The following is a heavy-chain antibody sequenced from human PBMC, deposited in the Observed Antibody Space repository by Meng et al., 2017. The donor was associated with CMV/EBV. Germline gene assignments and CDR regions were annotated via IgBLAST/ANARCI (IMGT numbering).Heavy chain of an antibody. D-gene: IGHD3-3*01. J-gene: IGHJ3*02. CDR2: IYSGGST. CDR3: AKDRPYDFWSGYYEGDAFDI. V-gene: IGHV3-53*01. CDR1: GFTVSSNY. Sequence: GGSLRLSCAASGFTVSSNYMSWVRQAPGKGLEWVSVIYSGGSTYYADSVKGRFTISRDNSKNALYLQMNSLRAEDTAVYYCAKDRPYDFWSGYYEGDAFDIWGQGTMVTVSS.